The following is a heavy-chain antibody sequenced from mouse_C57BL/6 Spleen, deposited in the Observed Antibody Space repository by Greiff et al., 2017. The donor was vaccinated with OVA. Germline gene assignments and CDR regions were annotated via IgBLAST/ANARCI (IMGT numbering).Heavy chain of an antibody. Sequence: EVKLMESGGGLVKPGGSLKLSCAASGFTFSDYGMHWVRQAPEKGLEWVAYISSGSSTIYYADTVKGRFTISRDNAKNTLFLQMTSLRSEDTAMYYCARQGYRGEDYWGQGTSVTVSS. J-gene: IGHJ4*01. D-gene: IGHD2-12*01. V-gene: IGHV5-17*01. CDR1: GFTFSDYG. CDR2: ISSGSSTI. CDR3: ARQGYRGEDY.